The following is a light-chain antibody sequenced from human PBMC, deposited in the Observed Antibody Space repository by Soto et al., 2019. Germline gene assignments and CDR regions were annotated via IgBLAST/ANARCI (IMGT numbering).Light chain of an antibody. V-gene: IGKV1-9*01. CDR3: QQVNVYPST. J-gene: IGKJ4*01. Sequence: DIQLTQSPSSLSASVGDRVTITCRASQGISSYLGWYQQKPGKAPNLLIYDASTLHSGVPSRFSGGGSGTDFTLTISSLQPEDFATYYCQQVNVYPSTFGGGTKVDNK. CDR1: QGISSY. CDR2: DAS.